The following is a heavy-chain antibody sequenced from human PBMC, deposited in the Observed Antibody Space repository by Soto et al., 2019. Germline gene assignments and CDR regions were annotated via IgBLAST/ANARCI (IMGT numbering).Heavy chain of an antibody. J-gene: IGHJ4*02. V-gene: IGHV3-72*01. CDR1: GFTISDYY. D-gene: IGHD3-22*01. CDR2: TRNKADSYIT. Sequence: EVQLVESGGGLVQPGGSLRLSCTASGFTISDYYMGWVRQAPGKGLEWVGRTRNKADSYITDYAPSVKGRFTISRDDSKNSVYLQMDSLKTEDSAVYYCIRALSITMTGVGYWGQGTLITVSS. CDR3: IRALSITMTGVGY.